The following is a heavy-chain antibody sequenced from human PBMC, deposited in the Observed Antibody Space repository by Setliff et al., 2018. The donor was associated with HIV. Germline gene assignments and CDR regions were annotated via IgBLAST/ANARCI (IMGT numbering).Heavy chain of an antibody. J-gene: IGHJ4*02. V-gene: IGHV4-34*01. CDR2: IDHSGSN. CDR1: GTSINTYY. Sequence: SETLSLTCAVYGTSINTYYWTWIRYTPGRGLQWIGQIDHSGSNNYNPSRKSRVTLSVDASKNQFSLKVKSVTAADTATYYCAKRGRYYYGSGVTTDYVDDLGQGTPVTVSS. CDR3: AKRGRYYYGSGVTTDYVDD. D-gene: IGHD3-10*01.